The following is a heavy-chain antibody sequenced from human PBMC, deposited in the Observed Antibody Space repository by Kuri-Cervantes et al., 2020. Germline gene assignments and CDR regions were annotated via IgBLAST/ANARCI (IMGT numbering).Heavy chain of an antibody. J-gene: IGHJ4*02. V-gene: IGHV4-30-2*01. D-gene: IGHD2-2*01. CDR1: GGSISSGGYS. CDR2: IYHSGST. CDR3: ASSHLVVPAAKGEDEPTKNPDY. Sequence: SEPLTFTCDVSGGSISSGGYSWSWIRQPPGKGLEWIGYIYHSGSTTYNPSLKSRVTISVDTSKNQFSLKLSSVTAADTAVYYCASSHLVVPAAKGEDEPTKNPDYWGQGTLVTVSS.